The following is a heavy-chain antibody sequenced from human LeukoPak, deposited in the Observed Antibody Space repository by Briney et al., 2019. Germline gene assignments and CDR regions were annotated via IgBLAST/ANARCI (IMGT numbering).Heavy chain of an antibody. CDR1: GGSISSSSYY. V-gene: IGHV4-39*07. D-gene: IGHD6-19*01. Sequence: SETLSLTCTVSGGSISSSSYYWGWIRQPPGKGLEWIGEINHSGSTNYNPSLKSRVTISVDTSKNQFSLKLSSVTAADTAVYYCARGLRIAVAGTLLGYFDLWGRGTLVTVSS. CDR3: ARGLRIAVAGTLLGYFDL. J-gene: IGHJ2*01. CDR2: INHSGST.